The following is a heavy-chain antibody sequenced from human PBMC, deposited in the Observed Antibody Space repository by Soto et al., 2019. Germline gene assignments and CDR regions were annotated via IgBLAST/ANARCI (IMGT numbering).Heavy chain of an antibody. D-gene: IGHD6-13*01. V-gene: IGHV3-30*18. CDR2: ISYDGSNK. Sequence: GGSLRLSCAASGCTCSSYGMHWVRQATGKGLEWVAVISYDGSNKYYADSVKGRFTISRDNSKNTLYLQMNSLRAEDTAVYYCAKADRYSSSWSYYYYYYGMDVWGQGTTVTVSS. CDR1: GCTCSSYG. J-gene: IGHJ6*02. CDR3: AKADRYSSSWSYYYYYYGMDV.